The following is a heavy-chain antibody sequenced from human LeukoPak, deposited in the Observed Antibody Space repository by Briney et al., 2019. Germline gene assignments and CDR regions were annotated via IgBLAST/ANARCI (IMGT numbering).Heavy chain of an antibody. J-gene: IGHJ4*02. CDR3: AKDLGFTAMVTWADY. Sequence: GGSLRLSCAASGFTFSSYAMSWVRQAPGKGLEWVSAISGSGGSTYYADSVKGRFTISRDNSKNTLYLQMNSLRDEDTAVYYCAKDLGFTAMVTWADYWGQGTLVTVSS. CDR1: GFTFSSYA. V-gene: IGHV3-23*01. CDR2: ISGSGGST. D-gene: IGHD5-18*01.